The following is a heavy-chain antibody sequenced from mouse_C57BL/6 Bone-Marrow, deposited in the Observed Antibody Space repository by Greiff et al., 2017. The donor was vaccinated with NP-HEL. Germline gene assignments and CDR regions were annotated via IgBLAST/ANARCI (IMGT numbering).Heavy chain of an antibody. J-gene: IGHJ3*01. Sequence: VQLQQSGPELVKPGASVKISCKASGYSFTGYYMNWVKQSPEKSLEWIGEINPSTGGTTYNQKFKAKATLTVDKSSSTAYMQLKSLTSEDSAVYYCARKPSWDYSFAYWGQGTLVTVSA. D-gene: IGHD1-1*01. CDR2: INPSTGGT. CDR3: ARKPSWDYSFAY. V-gene: IGHV1-42*01. CDR1: GYSFTGYY.